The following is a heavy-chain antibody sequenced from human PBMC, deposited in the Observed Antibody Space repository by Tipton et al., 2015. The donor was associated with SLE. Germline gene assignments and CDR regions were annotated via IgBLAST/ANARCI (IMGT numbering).Heavy chain of an antibody. CDR3: ARQAEYSSSSGFWLDP. CDR1: GGSFSGYY. CDR2: INHSGST. Sequence: LRLSCAVYGGSFSGYYWSWIRQPPGKGLEWIGEINHSGSTNYNPSLKSRVTISVDTPKNHISLKLTSVTAADTAIYYCARQAEYSSSSGFWLDPWGQGTQVTVSS. J-gene: IGHJ5*02. V-gene: IGHV4-34*01. D-gene: IGHD6-6*01.